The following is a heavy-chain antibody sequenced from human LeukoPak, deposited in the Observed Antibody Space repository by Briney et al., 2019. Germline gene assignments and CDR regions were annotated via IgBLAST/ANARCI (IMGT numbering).Heavy chain of an antibody. CDR2: VYFNGST. CDR1: GGSISSSSYD. D-gene: IGHD1-7*01. V-gene: IGHV4-39*01. CDR3: ARQGWNYGHTRRYFDS. J-gene: IGHJ4*02. Sequence: PSETLSLTCTVSGGSISSSSYDWGWIRQPPGKGLEWIGNVYFNGSTYQNPSLKGRVTISVDTSKNQFSLKVSSVTAADTAVYYCARQGWNYGHTRRYFDSWGQGILVTVSS.